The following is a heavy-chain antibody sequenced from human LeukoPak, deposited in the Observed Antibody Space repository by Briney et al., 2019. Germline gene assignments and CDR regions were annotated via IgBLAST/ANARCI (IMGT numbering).Heavy chain of an antibody. CDR3: ARSDYSNYEGPIGY. J-gene: IGHJ4*02. CDR1: GYSFTDYW. V-gene: IGHV5-51*01. Sequence: GESLKISCKTSGYSFTDYWIGWVRQMPGKGLEWMGFIYPSDSGTRYSPSFQGQVTISADKSISTAYLQWSSLKASDTAMYYCARSDYSNYEGPIGYWGQGTLVTVSS. CDR2: IYPSDSGT. D-gene: IGHD4-11*01.